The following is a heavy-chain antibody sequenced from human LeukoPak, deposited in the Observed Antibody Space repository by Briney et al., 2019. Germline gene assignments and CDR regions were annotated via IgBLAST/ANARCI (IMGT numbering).Heavy chain of an antibody. V-gene: IGHV3-9*01. CDR1: GFTFDDYG. CDR3: AKDITIRAWGGSDY. J-gene: IGHJ4*02. D-gene: IGHD2-21*01. Sequence: RPGGSLRLSCAASGFTFDDYGMSWARQAPGKGLEWVSGISWNSGSIGYADSVKGRFTISRDNAKNSLYLQMNSLRAEDTALYYCAKDITIRAWGGSDYWGQGTLVTVSS. CDR2: ISWNSGSI.